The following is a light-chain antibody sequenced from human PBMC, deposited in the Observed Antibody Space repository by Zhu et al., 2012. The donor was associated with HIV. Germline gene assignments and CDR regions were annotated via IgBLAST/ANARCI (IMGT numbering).Light chain of an antibody. CDR1: QSVSSY. CDR3: QHRDTWPPWT. Sequence: EIVMAQSPATLSLSPGEKVTLSCRASQSVSSYLAWYQQKPDQAPRLLIYDASNRATGIPARFSGSGSGTDFTLTISSLQPEDFAVYYCQHRDTWPPWTFGQGTKVE. CDR2: DAS. V-gene: IGKV3-11*01. J-gene: IGKJ1*01.